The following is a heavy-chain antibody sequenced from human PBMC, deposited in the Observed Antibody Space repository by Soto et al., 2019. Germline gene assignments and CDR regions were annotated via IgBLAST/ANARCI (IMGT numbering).Heavy chain of an antibody. CDR1: GFTFSNAW. D-gene: IGHD2-2*01. CDR3: TTPYCSSTSCYQFYYYYGMDV. J-gene: IGHJ6*02. V-gene: IGHV3-15*07. Sequence: PGGSLRLSCAASGFTFSNAWMNWVRQAPGKGLEWVGRIKSKTDGGTTDYAAPVKGRFTISRDDSKNTLYLQMNSLKTEDTAVYYCTTPYCSSTSCYQFYYYYGMDVWGQGTTVTVSS. CDR2: IKSKTDGGTT.